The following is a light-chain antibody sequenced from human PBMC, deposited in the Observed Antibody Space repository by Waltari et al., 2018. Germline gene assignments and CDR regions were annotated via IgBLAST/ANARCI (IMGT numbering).Light chain of an antibody. CDR3: HQHYTTPWT. CDR2: WAS. CDR1: QTVLYRDNNKNY. Sequence: DIVMTQSPDSLAVSLGERATINCKSSQTVLYRDNNKNYLTWYQQKPGQPPKLLFSWASIRESGVPDRLSASGSGTDFTLSISSLQAEDVAVYYCHQHYTTPWTFGQGTKWKS. V-gene: IGKV4-1*01. J-gene: IGKJ1*01.